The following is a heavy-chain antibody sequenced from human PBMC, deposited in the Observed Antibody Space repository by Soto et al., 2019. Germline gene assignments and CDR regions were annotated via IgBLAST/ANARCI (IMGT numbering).Heavy chain of an antibody. CDR1: GFTFSDHY. CDR3: VRSGDNYNLLDY. D-gene: IGHD1-1*01. V-gene: IGHV3-11*06. Sequence: PAGSLRLSCAASGFTFSDHYMSWIRQAPGKGLEWIGYSSNSGSFTRYADSVKGRFSISRDNAKNSLYLQINSLRGDDTAIYYCVRSGDNYNLLDYWGQGTPVTVSS. J-gene: IGHJ4*02. CDR2: SSNSGSFT.